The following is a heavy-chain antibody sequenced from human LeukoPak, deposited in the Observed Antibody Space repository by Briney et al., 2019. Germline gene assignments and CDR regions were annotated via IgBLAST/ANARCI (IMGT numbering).Heavy chain of an antibody. CDR3: ARAQGMATILRYMDV. CDR1: GFTFSSYA. J-gene: IGHJ6*03. V-gene: IGHV3-30*01. CDR2: ISYDGSNK. D-gene: IGHD5-24*01. Sequence: GRSLRLSCAASGFTFSSYAMHWVRQAPGKGLEWVAVISYDGSNKYYADSVKGRFTISRGNSKNTLYLQMNSLRAEDTAVYYCARAQGMATILRYMDVWGKGTTVTVSS.